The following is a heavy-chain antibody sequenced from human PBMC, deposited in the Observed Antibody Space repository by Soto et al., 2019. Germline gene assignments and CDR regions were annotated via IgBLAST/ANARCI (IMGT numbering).Heavy chain of an antibody. CDR1: GFTFSNAW. V-gene: IGHV3-15*01. J-gene: IGHJ6*02. CDR2: IKSKTDGGTT. Sequence: GGSLRLSCAASGFTFSNAWMSWVRQAPGKGLEWVGRIKSKTDGGTTDYAAPVKGRFTISRDDSKNTLYLQMNSLKTEDTAVYYCTTGHDSSGYYYYYGMDVWGQGTTVTVSS. CDR3: TTGHDSSGYYYYYGMDV. D-gene: IGHD3-22*01.